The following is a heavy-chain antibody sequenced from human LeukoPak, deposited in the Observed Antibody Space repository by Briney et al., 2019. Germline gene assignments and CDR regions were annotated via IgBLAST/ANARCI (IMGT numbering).Heavy chain of an antibody. V-gene: IGHV4-59*01. CDR1: GGSISSYY. Sequence: SETLSLTCSVSGGSISSYYWSWIRQPPGKGLEYIGYIYYSGSTNYNPSLKSRVTISVDSSKDQFSLNLTSVTATDTAVYYCARLKCISTTCPSRYVMDVWGQGTTVTVSS. D-gene: IGHD2-2*01. J-gene: IGHJ6*02. CDR2: IYYSGST. CDR3: ARLKCISTTCPSRYVMDV.